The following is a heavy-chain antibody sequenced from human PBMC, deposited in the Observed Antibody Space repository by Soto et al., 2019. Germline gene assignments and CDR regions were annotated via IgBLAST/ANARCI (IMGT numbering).Heavy chain of an antibody. CDR1: NGSMSTYY. J-gene: IGHJ5*02. CDR3: VRDYLLTGFDT. CDR2: VYYSGST. V-gene: IGHV4-59*01. Sequence: SETLSLTCSVSNGSMSTYYWTWVRQPPGKGLEWIGYVYYSGSTNYNPSLKSRVAMSIDTSKNQFSLELKSVTAADTATYYCVRDYLLTGFDTWGQGTLVTVSS. D-gene: IGHD3-9*01.